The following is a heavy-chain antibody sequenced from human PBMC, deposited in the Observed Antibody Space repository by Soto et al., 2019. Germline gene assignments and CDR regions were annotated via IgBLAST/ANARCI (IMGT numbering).Heavy chain of an antibody. CDR2: IIPILGIA. CDR1: GGTFSSYT. Sequence: QVQLVQSGAEVKKPGSSVKVSCKASGGTFSSYTISWVRQAPGQGLEWMGRIIPILGIANYAQKFQGRVTITADKSTSTAYMELSSLRSEDTAVYYCASGAVSNCDDYWGQGTLVTVSS. D-gene: IGHD7-27*01. CDR3: ASGAVSNCDDY. J-gene: IGHJ4*02. V-gene: IGHV1-69*02.